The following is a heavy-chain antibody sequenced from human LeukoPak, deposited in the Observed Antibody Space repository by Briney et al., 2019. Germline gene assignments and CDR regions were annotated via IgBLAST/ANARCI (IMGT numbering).Heavy chain of an antibody. D-gene: IGHD5-18*01. V-gene: IGHV1-69*05. Sequence: SVKVSCKASGGTFSSYAISWVRQAPGQGLEWMGRIIPIFGTANYAQKFQGRVTITTDESTSTAYMELSSLRSEDTAVYYCALVYTAMVSFDYWGQGTLVTVSS. CDR2: IIPIFGTA. CDR1: GGTFSSYA. J-gene: IGHJ4*02. CDR3: ALVYTAMVSFDY.